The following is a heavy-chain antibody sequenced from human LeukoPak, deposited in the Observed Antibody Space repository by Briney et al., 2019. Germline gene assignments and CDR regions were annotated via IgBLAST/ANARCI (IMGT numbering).Heavy chain of an antibody. V-gene: IGHV3-23*01. CDR2: ISGSGGST. CDR1: GFTFSSYS. D-gene: IGHD2-2*01. CDR3: AKVGVYCSSTSCRVPYYFDY. J-gene: IGHJ4*02. Sequence: GGSLRLSCAASGFTFSSYSMNWVRQAPGKGLEWVSAISGSGGSTYYADSVKGRFTISRDNSKNTLYLQMNSLRAEDTAVYYCAKVGVYCSSTSCRVPYYFDYWGQGTLVTVSS.